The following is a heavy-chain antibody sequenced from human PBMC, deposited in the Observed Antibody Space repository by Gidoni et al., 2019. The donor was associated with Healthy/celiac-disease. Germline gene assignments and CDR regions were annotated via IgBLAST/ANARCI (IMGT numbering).Heavy chain of an antibody. CDR1: GYTFTSYG. CDR2: ISAYNGNT. J-gene: IGHJ4*02. CDR3: ARDSDTNYYDSSGSPYYFDY. D-gene: IGHD3-22*01. Sequence: QVQLVQSGAEVKKPGASVKVSCKASGYTFTSYGISWVRQAPGQGLEWMGWISAYNGNTNYAQKLQGRVTMTTDTSTSTAYMELRSLRSDDTAVYYCARDSDTNYYDSSGSPYYFDYWGQGTLVTVSS. V-gene: IGHV1-18*01.